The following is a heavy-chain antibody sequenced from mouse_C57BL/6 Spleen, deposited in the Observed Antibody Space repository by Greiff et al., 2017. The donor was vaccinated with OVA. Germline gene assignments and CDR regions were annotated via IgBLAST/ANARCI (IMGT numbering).Heavy chain of an antibody. CDR2: ISSGSSTI. Sequence: EVQGVESGGGLVKPGGSLKLSCAASGFTFSDYGMHWVRQAPEKGLEWVAYISSGSSTIYYADTVKGRFTISRDNAKNTLFLQMTSLRSEDTAMYYCASITTVVAHYYYAMDYWGQGTSVTVSS. V-gene: IGHV5-17*01. J-gene: IGHJ4*01. CDR1: GFTFSDYG. CDR3: ASITTVVAHYYYAMDY. D-gene: IGHD1-1*01.